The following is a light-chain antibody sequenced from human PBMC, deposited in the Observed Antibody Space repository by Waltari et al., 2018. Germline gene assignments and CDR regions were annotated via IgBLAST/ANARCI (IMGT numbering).Light chain of an antibody. CDR1: GLAKQY. CDR3: KSADSSGTVT. CDR2: KDR. J-gene: IGLJ2*01. V-gene: IGLV3-25*03. Sequence: SYELTQPPSVSVSPGQTARITCFGDGLAKQYAYWYQQKLGQAPVVVLYKDRERPSGIPARFSGASTGTTVSLTNTGVQAEDEADDTCKSADSSGTVTFGGGTKLTGL.